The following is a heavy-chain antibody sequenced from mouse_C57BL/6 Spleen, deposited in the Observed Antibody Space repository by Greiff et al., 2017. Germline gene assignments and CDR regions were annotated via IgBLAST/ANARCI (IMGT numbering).Heavy chain of an antibody. CDR2: ISSGGSYT. V-gene: IGHV5-6*01. CDR1: GFTFSSYG. Sequence: EVKLMESGGDLVKPGGSLKLSCAASGFTFSSYGMSWVRQTPDKRLEWVATISSGGSYTYYPDSVKGRFTISRDNAKNTLYLQMSSLKSEDTAMYYCARHRENYFDYWGQGTTLTVSS. CDR3: ARHRENYFDY. J-gene: IGHJ2*01.